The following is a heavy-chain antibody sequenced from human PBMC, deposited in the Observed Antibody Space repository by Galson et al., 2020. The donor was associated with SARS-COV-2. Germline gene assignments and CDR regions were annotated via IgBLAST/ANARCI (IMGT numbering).Heavy chain of an antibody. D-gene: IGHD1-26*01. V-gene: IGHV3-30*04. Sequence: QLGESLKISCAASGFTLTNYAINWVRQAPGKGLEWVAVISHDGRIEVYADSVKGRFTISRDNSENMLFLQMDSLRADDTAVYYCARDVSGGASDIWGQGTMVTVSS. CDR3: ARDVSGGASDI. CDR1: GFTLTNYA. CDR2: ISHDGRIE. J-gene: IGHJ3*02.